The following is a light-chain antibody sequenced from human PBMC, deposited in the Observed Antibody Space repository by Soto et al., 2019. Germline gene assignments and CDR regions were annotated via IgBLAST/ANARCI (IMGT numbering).Light chain of an antibody. Sequence: DIQLTQTPSTLSASIGDRVTITCRASQSLSGWLAWYQQTPGKAPKLLISDAFRLESGVPTRFRGSGAGTEFSLPSSSLQPGDSATFYRQQYASYPWTFGRGTKV. CDR2: DAF. CDR1: QSLSGW. CDR3: QQYASYPWT. V-gene: IGKV1-5*01. J-gene: IGKJ1*01.